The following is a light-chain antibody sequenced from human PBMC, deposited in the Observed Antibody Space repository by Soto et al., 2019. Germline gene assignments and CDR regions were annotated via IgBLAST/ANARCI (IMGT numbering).Light chain of an antibody. CDR3: QQYDSYSYT. CDR2: DAS. J-gene: IGKJ2*01. CDR1: QSISNW. Sequence: DIQMTQSPSTLSASVGDRVTITCRASQSISNWLAWYQQKPGKAPKLLIYDASSLESGVPSGFIGSGSGTEFTLTISSLQPDDFATYYCQQYDSYSYTFGQGTKLEIK. V-gene: IGKV1-5*01.